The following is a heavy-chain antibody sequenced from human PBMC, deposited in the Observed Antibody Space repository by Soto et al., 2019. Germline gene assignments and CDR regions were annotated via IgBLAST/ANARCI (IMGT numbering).Heavy chain of an antibody. D-gene: IGHD1-26*01. CDR1: GGSISSSNW. Sequence: QVQLQESGPGLVKPSGTLSLTCAVSGGSISSSNWWSWVRQPPGKGLEWIGEIYHSGSTNYNPSRKSRATXSXDXXKNQFSLKLSSVTAADTAVYYCARSGSYGGGYFDYWGQGTLVTVSS. J-gene: IGHJ4*02. V-gene: IGHV4-4*02. CDR2: IYHSGST. CDR3: ARSGSYGGGYFDY.